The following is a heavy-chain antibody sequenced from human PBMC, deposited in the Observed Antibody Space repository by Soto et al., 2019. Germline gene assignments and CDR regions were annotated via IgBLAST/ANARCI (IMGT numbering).Heavy chain of an antibody. CDR3: ARLRFLEWLIPDY. D-gene: IGHD3-3*01. CDR1: GGSFSSYY. CDR2: LFYSGIT. Sequence: SETLSLTCTVSGGSFSSYYWTWIRQPPGKGLEWIGYLFYSGITDYSPSFKRRVTMSVDTSKNQFSLSLSSVTTADTAVYYCARLRFLEWLIPDYWGQGALVTVSS. V-gene: IGHV4-59*01. J-gene: IGHJ4*02.